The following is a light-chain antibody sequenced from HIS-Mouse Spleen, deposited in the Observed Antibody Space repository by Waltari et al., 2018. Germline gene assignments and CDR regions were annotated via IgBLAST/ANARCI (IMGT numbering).Light chain of an antibody. CDR2: EDS. CDR1: ALPTKY. CDR3: YSTDSSGNHRV. J-gene: IGLJ2*01. Sequence: SYELTQPPSVSVSPGQTARITCSGDALPTKYAYWYQQKSGQAPVLVIHEDSKRPSGSPERFSGSRSGTMATLTISGAQVEDEADYYCYSTDSSGNHRVFGGGTKLTVL. V-gene: IGLV3-10*01.